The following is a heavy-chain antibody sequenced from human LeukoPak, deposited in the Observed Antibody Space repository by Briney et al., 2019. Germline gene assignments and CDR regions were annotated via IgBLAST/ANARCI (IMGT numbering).Heavy chain of an antibody. V-gene: IGHV3-30*04. J-gene: IGHJ4*02. CDR2: ISHDGSHK. D-gene: IGHD4-23*01. CDR3: ARDPNRLADYGGDYFDH. CDR1: GFTFSSFS. Sequence: GGSLRFSCLASGFTFSSFSMHWVRQAPGNGLEWVAVISHDGSHKYYADSVRGRFTISRDDSKNTLSLQMNTPRPEDTALFYCARDPNRLADYGGDYFDHWGQGTLVTVSS.